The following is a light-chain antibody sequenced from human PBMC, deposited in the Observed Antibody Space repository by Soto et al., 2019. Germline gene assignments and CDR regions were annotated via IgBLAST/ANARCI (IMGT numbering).Light chain of an antibody. CDR3: QQRSNWPRT. J-gene: IGKJ2*01. V-gene: IGKV3-11*01. Sequence: EIVLTQSPATVSLSPGERATLSCRASQSVSSSLAWYQQKPGQAPRLLIYDASNRATGIPARFSGSGSGTDFTLSISSLEPEDCAVYYCQQRSNWPRTFGQGTKLEIK. CDR2: DAS. CDR1: QSVSSS.